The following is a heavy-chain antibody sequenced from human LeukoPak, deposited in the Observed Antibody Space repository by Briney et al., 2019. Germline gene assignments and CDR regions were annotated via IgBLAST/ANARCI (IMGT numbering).Heavy chain of an antibody. Sequence: ASVKVSCKASGYTFTGYYMHWVRQAPGQGLEWMGWINPNSGGTNYAQKFQGRVTMTRDTSISTAYMELSRLRSDDTAVYYCASTYYDYVWGSYRFYGMDVRGQGTTVTVSS. CDR3: ASTYYDYVWGSYRFYGMDV. V-gene: IGHV1-2*02. CDR2: INPNSGGT. J-gene: IGHJ6*02. CDR1: GYTFTGYY. D-gene: IGHD3-16*02.